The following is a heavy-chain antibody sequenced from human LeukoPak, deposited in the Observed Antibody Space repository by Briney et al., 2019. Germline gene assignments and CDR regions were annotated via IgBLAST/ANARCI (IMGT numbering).Heavy chain of an antibody. CDR2: IYHSGST. V-gene: IGHV4-38-2*02. J-gene: IGHJ3*02. D-gene: IGHD3-3*01. CDR1: GYSISSGYY. Sequence: SETLSLTCTVSGYSISSGYYWGWIRQPPGKGLEWIGSIYHSGSTYYNPSLKSRVTISVDTSKNQVSLKLSSVTAADTAVYYCARQTSGFDIWGQGTMVTVSS. CDR3: ARQTSGFDI.